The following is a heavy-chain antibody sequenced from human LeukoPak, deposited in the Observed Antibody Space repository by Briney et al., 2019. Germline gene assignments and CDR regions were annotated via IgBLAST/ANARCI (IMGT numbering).Heavy chain of an antibody. CDR1: GFTFNWYW. CDR3: AKYNWNYAFYI. D-gene: IGHD1-7*01. J-gene: IGHJ3*02. Sequence: PGGSLRLSCAASGFTFNWYWMSWVRQAPGKGLEWVANIKEDGSEENYVDSVKGRFTISRDNAKNSLYLQMNSLRAEDTAVYYCAKYNWNYAFYIWGQGTMVTVSS. CDR2: IKEDGSEE. V-gene: IGHV3-7*01.